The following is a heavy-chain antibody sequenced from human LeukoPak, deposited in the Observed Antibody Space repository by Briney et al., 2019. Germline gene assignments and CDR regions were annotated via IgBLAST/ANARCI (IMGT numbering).Heavy chain of an antibody. V-gene: IGHV3-53*01. CDR2: LYSDGNT. CDR3: ARGVEPLAANTLAY. D-gene: IGHD1-14*01. CDR1: GFTVSTND. J-gene: IGHJ4*02. Sequence: PGGSLRLSCAASGFTVSTNDITWVRQAPGKGLEWVSVLYSDGNTKYADSVQGRFTISRYNSKNTLYLEMNSLSPDDTAVYYCARGVEPLAANTLAYWGQGTLVTVSS.